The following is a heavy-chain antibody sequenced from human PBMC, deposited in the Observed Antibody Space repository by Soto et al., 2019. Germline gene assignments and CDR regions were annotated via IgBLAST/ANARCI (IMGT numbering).Heavy chain of an antibody. Sequence: SETLSLTCTVSGGSISSGVYYWSWIRHHPGKGLEWIGYIYYSGSTYYNPSLKSRVTISVDTSKNQFSLKLSSVTAADTAVYYCARSTANYYDSSGYYPQGNWFDPWGQGTLVPVSS. CDR2: IYYSGST. CDR1: GGSISSGVYY. CDR3: ARSTANYYDSSGYYPQGNWFDP. D-gene: IGHD3-22*01. J-gene: IGHJ5*02. V-gene: IGHV4-31*03.